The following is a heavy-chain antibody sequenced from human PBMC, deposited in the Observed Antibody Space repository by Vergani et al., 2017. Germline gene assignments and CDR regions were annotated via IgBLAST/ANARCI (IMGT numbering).Heavy chain of an antibody. CDR2: INPSGGHT. Sequence: QVQLVQSGAEVKKPGASVKISCKTSGYTFSNYYMHWVRQAPGQGLEWMGIINPSGGHTNYAQKFQGRVTMTRDTSTCTVYMELSSLRSEDTAIYYCARGDYAILTGYRYWGQGTLVTVSA. CDR1: GYTFSNYY. V-gene: IGHV1-46*03. CDR3: ARGDYAILTGYRY. J-gene: IGHJ4*02. D-gene: IGHD3-9*01.